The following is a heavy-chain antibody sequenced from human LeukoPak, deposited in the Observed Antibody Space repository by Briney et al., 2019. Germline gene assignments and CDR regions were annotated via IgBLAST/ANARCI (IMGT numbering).Heavy chain of an antibody. CDR2: ISGSGGST. Sequence: PGGSLRLSCAASGFTFSSYAMSWVRQAPGKGLEWVSAISGSGGSTYYADSVMGRFTISRDNSKNTLYLQMNSLRAEDTAVYYCAKPVATVPYYYYYMDVWGKGTTVTVSS. CDR3: AKPVATVPYYYYYMDV. CDR1: GFTFSSYA. D-gene: IGHD5-12*01. V-gene: IGHV3-23*01. J-gene: IGHJ6*03.